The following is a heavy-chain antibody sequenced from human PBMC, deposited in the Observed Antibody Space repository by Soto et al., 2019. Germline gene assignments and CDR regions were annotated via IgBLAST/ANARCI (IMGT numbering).Heavy chain of an antibody. CDR3: ARNMPDYDYVWGSYRTPFVY. CDR1: GYTFTSYG. CDR2: ISAYNGNT. Sequence: APVKVSCTASGYTFTSYGISWVLQDPGQGLEWMGWISAYNGNTNYAQKLQGRVTMTTDTSTSTAYMELRSLRSDDTAVYYCARNMPDYDYVWGSYRTPFVYWGQGTLVTVSS. J-gene: IGHJ4*02. V-gene: IGHV1-18*04. D-gene: IGHD3-16*01.